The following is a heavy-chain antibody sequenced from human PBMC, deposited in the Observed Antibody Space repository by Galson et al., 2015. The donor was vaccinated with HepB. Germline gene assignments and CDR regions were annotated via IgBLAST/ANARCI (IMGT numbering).Heavy chain of an antibody. CDR1: GGTFSSYA. CDR3: ARGPPPIVVVVAATPRNTRDHAFDI. V-gene: IGHV1-69*10. D-gene: IGHD2-15*01. CDR2: IIPILGIA. J-gene: IGHJ3*02. Sequence: SVKVSCKASGGTFSSYAISWVRQAPGQGLEWMGGIIPILGIANYAQKFQGRVTITADKSTSTAYMELSSLRSEDTAVYYCARGPPPIVVVVAATPRNTRDHAFDIWGQGTMVTVSS.